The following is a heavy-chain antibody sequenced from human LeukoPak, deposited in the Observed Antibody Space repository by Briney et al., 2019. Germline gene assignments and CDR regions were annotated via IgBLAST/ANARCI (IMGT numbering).Heavy chain of an antibody. CDR3: VPHSDSRSDFDI. D-gene: IGHD3-22*01. J-gene: IGHJ3*02. V-gene: IGHV1-69*05. CDR1: GYTFTDYY. Sequence: SVKVSCKASGYTFTDYYIHWVRQAPGQGLEWMGRIIPIFGTANYAQKFQRRVTITTDESTSTAYMELSSLRSEDTAVYYCVPHSDSRSDFDIWGQGRMVTASS. CDR2: IIPIFGTA.